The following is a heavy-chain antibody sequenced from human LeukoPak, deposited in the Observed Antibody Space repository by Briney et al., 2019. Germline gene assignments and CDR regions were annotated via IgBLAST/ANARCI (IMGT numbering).Heavy chain of an antibody. J-gene: IGHJ4*02. D-gene: IGHD3-10*01. CDR3: ARNSMWFGEVHFDY. CDR2: IYYSGST. Sequence: SQTLSLTCTVSGGSISSGGYYWSWIRQHPGKGLEWIGYIYYSGSTYYNPSLKSRVTISVDTSKNQFSLKLSSVTAADTAVYYCARNSMWFGEVHFDYWGQGTLVTVSS. CDR1: GGSISSGGYY. V-gene: IGHV4-31*03.